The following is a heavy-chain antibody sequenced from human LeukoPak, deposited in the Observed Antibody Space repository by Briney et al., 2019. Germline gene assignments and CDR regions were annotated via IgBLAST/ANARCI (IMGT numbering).Heavy chain of an antibody. D-gene: IGHD2-2*01. CDR2: ISYDGSNK. Sequence: PGGSLRLSCAASGFTFSSYAMHWVRQAPGKGLEWVAVISYDGSNKYYADSVKGRFTISRDNSKNTLYLQMNSLRAEDTAVYYCAKVNDIVVVPAAMLAFDIWGQGTMVTVSS. J-gene: IGHJ3*02. CDR3: AKVNDIVVVPAAMLAFDI. CDR1: GFTFSSYA. V-gene: IGHV3-30-3*01.